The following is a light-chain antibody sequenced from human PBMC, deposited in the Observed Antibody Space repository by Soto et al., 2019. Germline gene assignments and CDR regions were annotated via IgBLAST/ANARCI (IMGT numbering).Light chain of an antibody. CDR1: QVIGSS. Sequence: DIQMTQSPSSVCASVGDRVTITCRASQVIGSSLGWYQQKPGGAPKLLIYAASSLQSGVPPRFSGSGSATDFTLSISSLQPDDLETYYGQQTDDFQLDFCRGTKVDI. V-gene: IGKV1D-12*01. CDR3: QQTDDFQLD. J-gene: IGKJ4*01. CDR2: AAS.